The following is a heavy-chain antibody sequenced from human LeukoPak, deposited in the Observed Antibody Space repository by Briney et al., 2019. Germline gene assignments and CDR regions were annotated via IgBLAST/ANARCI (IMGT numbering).Heavy chain of an antibody. J-gene: IGHJ4*02. CDR1: GFTFRSFG. CDR2: ISSDGDST. V-gene: IGHV3-64D*09. D-gene: IGHD6-19*01. CDR3: VRSSGWYDY. Sequence: GGSLRLSCSASGFTFRSFGMHWVRQAPGKGLEYVSAISSDGDSTYYADSAKGRLTISRDNSKNTLYLQLSSLRAEDTALYYCVRSSGWYDYWGQGTLVTVSS.